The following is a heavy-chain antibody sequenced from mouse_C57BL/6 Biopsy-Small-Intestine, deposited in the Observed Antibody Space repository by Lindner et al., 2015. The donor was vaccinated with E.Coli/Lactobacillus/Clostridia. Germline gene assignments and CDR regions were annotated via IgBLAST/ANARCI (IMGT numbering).Heavy chain of an antibody. D-gene: IGHD3-3*01. CDR3: APRAWFAY. CDR2: INPSSGYT. CDR1: GYTFTDYT. J-gene: IGHJ3*01. V-gene: IGHV1-4*01. Sequence: VQLQESGPELARPGASVKMSCKASGYTFTDYTMHWIKQRPGQGLEWIGFINPSSGYTKYNQKFKDKATLTADKSSSTAYMQLSSLTSEDSAVYYCAPRAWFAYWGQGTLVTVSA.